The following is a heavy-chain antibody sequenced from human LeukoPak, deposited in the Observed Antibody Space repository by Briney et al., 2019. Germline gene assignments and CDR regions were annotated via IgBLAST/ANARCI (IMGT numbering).Heavy chain of an antibody. V-gene: IGHV3-23*01. D-gene: IGHD1-20*01. CDR3: AKGVTGSPRAPLDY. Sequence: GGTLRLSCAASGFTFSSYGMSWVRQAPGKGLEWVSAISGSGGSTYYADSVKGRFTISRDNSKNTLYLQMNSLRAEDTAVYYCAKGVTGSPRAPLDYWGQGTLVTVSS. CDR2: ISGSGGST. CDR1: GFTFSSYG. J-gene: IGHJ4*02.